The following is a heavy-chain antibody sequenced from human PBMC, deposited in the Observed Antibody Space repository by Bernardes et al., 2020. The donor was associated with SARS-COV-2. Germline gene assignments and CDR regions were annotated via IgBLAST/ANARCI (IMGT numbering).Heavy chain of an antibody. CDR1: GFTFSLYD. Sequence: GGSLRLSCAASGFTFSLYDMSWVRQAPGKGLEWVSFMSYDGHDKYLIDSVKGRFAISRDNSKNTLYLQMNSLRAEDTAVYYCAKLDLFLDYYFDYWGQGTLVTVSS. V-gene: IGHV3-30*02. CDR3: AKLDLFLDYYFDY. CDR2: MSYDGHDK. J-gene: IGHJ4*02.